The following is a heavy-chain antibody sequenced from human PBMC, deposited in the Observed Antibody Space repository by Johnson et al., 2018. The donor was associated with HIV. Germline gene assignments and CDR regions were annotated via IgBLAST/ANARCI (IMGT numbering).Heavy chain of an antibody. Sequence: QVQLVESGGGVVQPGRSLRLSCAASGFTFSSYPMHWVRQAPGKGLEWVALVSYDGTNKYHADSVKGRFTISRDNSKNTLYLQMNSLRAGDTAVYYCAKEGRGWALGAFDIWGQGTMVTVSS. D-gene: IGHD1-26*01. CDR3: AKEGRGWALGAFDI. CDR1: GFTFSSYP. V-gene: IGHV3-30-3*01. CDR2: VSYDGTNK. J-gene: IGHJ3*02.